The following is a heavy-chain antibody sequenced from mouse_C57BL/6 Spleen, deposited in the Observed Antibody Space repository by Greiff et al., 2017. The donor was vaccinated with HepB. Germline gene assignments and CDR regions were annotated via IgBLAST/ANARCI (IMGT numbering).Heavy chain of an antibody. V-gene: IGHV1-55*01. Sequence: QVQLKQPGAELVKPGASVKMSCKASGYTFTSYWITWVKQRPGQGLEWIGDIYPGSGSTNYNEKFKSKATLTVDTSSSTAYMQLSSLTSEDSAVYYCARAGVITTGGYFDYWGQGTTLTVSS. CDR2: IYPGSGST. D-gene: IGHD1-1*01. CDR3: ARAGVITTGGYFDY. CDR1: GYTFTSYW. J-gene: IGHJ2*01.